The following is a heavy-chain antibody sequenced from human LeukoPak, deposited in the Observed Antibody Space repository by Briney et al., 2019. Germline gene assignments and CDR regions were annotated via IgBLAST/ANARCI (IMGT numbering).Heavy chain of an antibody. J-gene: IGHJ4*02. CDR1: EFTFSSYW. D-gene: IGHD2-15*01. Sequence: GSLSLSCAASEFTFSSYWMSWVRQAPGKGLEWVASIKQDGNEKYYVDSVRGRFTISRDNANNSLYLQMNCLRAEDTAMYYCARDGGYCSGGTCYSTHWGQGSLVTVSS. CDR3: ARDGGYCSGGTCYSTH. CDR2: IKQDGNEK. V-gene: IGHV3-7*03.